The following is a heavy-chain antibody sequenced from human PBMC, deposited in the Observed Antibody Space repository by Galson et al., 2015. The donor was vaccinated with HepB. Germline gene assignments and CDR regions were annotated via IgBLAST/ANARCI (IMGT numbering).Heavy chain of an antibody. Sequence: SLRLSCAASGFTFTSYAMTWVRQAPGKGLEWVSSINSSGANTYYAHSVKGRFTISRDNSRNTLLLQLNSLRAEDTAVYSCAKDGTMVANDPYRLHFWGQGTLVTVSS. CDR1: GFTFTSYA. CDR2: INSSGANT. V-gene: IGHV3-23*01. J-gene: IGHJ4*02. D-gene: IGHD2-15*01. CDR3: AKDGTMVANDPYRLHF.